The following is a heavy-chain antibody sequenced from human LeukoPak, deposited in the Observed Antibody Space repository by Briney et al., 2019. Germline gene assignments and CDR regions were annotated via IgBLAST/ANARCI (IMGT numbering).Heavy chain of an antibody. V-gene: IGHV4-34*01. CDR3: ASYGDYHLEYMDV. CDR2: INHSGST. D-gene: IGHD4-17*01. J-gene: IGHJ6*03. CDR1: GGSFSGYY. Sequence: SETLSLTCAVYGGSFSGYYWSWIRQPPGKGLEWIGEINHSGSTNYNPSLKSRVTISVDTSKNQFSLKLSSVTAADTAVYYCASYGDYHLEYMDVWGKGTTVTVSS.